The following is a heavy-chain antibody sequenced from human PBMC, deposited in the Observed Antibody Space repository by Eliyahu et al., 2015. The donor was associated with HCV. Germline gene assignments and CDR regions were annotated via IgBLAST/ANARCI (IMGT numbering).Heavy chain of an antibody. V-gene: IGHV1-2*06. CDR2: INPNSGGT. CDR3: ARTYDFWSGYYSHMGPKAFDI. D-gene: IGHD3-3*01. CDR1: GYTFTGYX. J-gene: IGHJ3*02. Sequence: QVQLVQSGAEVKKPGASVKVSCKASGYTFTGYXMHWVRQAPGQGLEWMGRINPNSGGTNYAQKFQGRVTMTRDTSISTAYMELSRLRSDDTAVYYCARTYDFWSGYYSHMGPKAFDIWGQGTMVTVSS.